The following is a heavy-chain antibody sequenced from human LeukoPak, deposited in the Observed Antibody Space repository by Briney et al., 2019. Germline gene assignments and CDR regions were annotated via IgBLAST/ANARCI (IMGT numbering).Heavy chain of an antibody. CDR1: GGSISSGGHS. V-gene: IGHV4-30-2*01. J-gene: IGHJ3*02. CDR2: IYHSGST. D-gene: IGHD2-15*01. Sequence: SETLSLTCAVSGGSISSGGHSWSWIRQPPGKGLEWIGYIYHSGSTYYNPSLKSRVTISVDRSKNQFSLKLSSVTAADTAVYYCARDIDGGAFDIWGQGTMVTVSS. CDR3: ARDIDGGAFDI.